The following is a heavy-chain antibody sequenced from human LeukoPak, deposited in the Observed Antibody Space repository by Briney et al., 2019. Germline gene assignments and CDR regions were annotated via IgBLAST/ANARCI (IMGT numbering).Heavy chain of an antibody. Sequence: GGSLRLSCAASGFTFSSYSMNWVRQAPRKGLAWVSSISSSSSYIYYADSVKGRFTISRDNAKNSLYLQMNSLRAEDTAVYYCARGEVVPAAIASPVDYWGQGTLVTVSS. V-gene: IGHV3-21*01. CDR2: ISSSSSYI. J-gene: IGHJ4*02. CDR3: ARGEVVPAAIASPVDY. CDR1: GFTFSSYS. D-gene: IGHD2-2*02.